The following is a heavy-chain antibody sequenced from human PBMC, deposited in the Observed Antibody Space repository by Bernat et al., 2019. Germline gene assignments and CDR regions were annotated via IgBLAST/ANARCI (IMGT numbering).Heavy chain of an antibody. CDR1: GGTFSSYT. CDR3: ARAPGGYCSSTSCHNIDY. V-gene: IGHV1-69*02. Sequence: QVQLVQSGAGVKKPGSSVKVSCKASGGTFSSYTISWVQQAPGQGLEWMGRIIPILGIANYAQKFQGRVTITEDKSTSTAYMELSSLRSEDTAVYYCARAPGGYCSSTSCHNIDYWGQGTLVTVSS. J-gene: IGHJ4*02. D-gene: IGHD2-2*01. CDR2: IIPILGIA.